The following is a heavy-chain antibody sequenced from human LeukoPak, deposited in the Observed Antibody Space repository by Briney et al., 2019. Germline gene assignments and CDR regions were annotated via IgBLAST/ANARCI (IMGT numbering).Heavy chain of an antibody. V-gene: IGHV4-59*01. CDR3: ARAPGKELWSGYFDY. D-gene: IGHD3-3*01. CDR1: GGSFSGYY. Sequence: SETLSLTCAVYGGSFSGYYWSWIRQPPGKGLEWIGYIYYSGSTNYNPSLKSRVTISVDTSKNQFSLKLSSVTAADTAVYYCARAPGKELWSGYFDYWGQGTLVTVSS. J-gene: IGHJ4*02. CDR2: IYYSGST.